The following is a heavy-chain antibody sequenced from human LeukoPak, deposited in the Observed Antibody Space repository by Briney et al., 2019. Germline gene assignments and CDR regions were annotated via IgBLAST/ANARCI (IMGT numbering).Heavy chain of an antibody. J-gene: IGHJ4*02. V-gene: IGHV3-48*03. CDR3: AQIYTYGSSQFDY. D-gene: IGHD5-18*01. CDR1: GLTFSIYE. Sequence: PGGSLRLSCAASGLTFSIYEMNWLRQAPGKGLEWVSYISSSGSTIYYADSVKGRFTISRDNAKNSLYLQMNSLRAEDTAVYYCAQIYTYGSSQFDYCGQGTLVTVSS. CDR2: ISSSGSTI.